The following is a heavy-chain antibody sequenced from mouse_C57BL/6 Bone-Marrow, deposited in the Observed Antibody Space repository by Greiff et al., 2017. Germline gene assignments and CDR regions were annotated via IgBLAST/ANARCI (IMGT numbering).Heavy chain of an antibody. V-gene: IGHV5-6*01. CDR3: AKLAAWFAY. CDR1: GFTFSSYG. CDR2: ISSGGSYT. Sequence: EVKLMESGGDLVKPGGSLTLSCAASGFTFSSYGMSWVRQTPDKRLEWVATISSGGSYTYYPDSVKGRFTISRDNAKNTLYLQMSSLKSEDTARYYCAKLAAWFAYWGKGTLVTVSA. J-gene: IGHJ3*01.